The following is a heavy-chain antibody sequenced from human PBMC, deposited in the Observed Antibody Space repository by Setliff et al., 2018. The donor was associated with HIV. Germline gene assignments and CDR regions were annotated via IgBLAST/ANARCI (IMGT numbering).Heavy chain of an antibody. J-gene: IGHJ5*02. CDR3: ARDPVRIDGPNYSAP. CDR2: IIPLFGAA. V-gene: IGHV1-69*13. D-gene: IGHD1-26*01. CDR1: GGAFSSYA. Sequence: SVKVSCKASGGAFSSYALSWVRQAPGQGLEWMGGIIPLFGAANYAVNFTGRVTITVDESRSTVYMDLSSLTSEDTAVYYCARDPVRIDGPNYSAPWGQRSLVTVSS.